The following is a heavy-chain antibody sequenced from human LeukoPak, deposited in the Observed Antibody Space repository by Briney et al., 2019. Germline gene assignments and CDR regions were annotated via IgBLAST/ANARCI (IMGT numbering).Heavy chain of an antibody. CDR2: INAGGGET. Sequence: PGGSLRLSCAASGFTFSTYAMTWVRQAAEKGLEWVSIINAGGGETYYADPVKGRFTISRDNSKNTLYLQMNSLRVEDTAVYYCGRDPNGDYFGAFEFWGQETLVTVSA. CDR3: GRDPNGDYFGAFEF. D-gene: IGHD4-17*01. J-gene: IGHJ3*01. V-gene: IGHV3-23*01. CDR1: GFTFSTYA.